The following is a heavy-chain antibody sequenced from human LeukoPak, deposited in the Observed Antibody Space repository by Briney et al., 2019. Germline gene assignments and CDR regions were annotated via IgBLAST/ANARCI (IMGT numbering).Heavy chain of an antibody. V-gene: IGHV3-48*03. Sequence: GGSLRLSCAASGFVFSTYEMDWVRQAPGKGLEWVSYISSSDGTTYYADSVKGRFTISRDNAKNSLSLQMNSLSAEDTAVYYCVRELVPQSINSGYDSFHIWGQGTMVTVSS. CDR3: VRELVPQSINSGYDSFHI. CDR1: GFVFSTYE. D-gene: IGHD5-12*01. CDR2: ISSSDGTT. J-gene: IGHJ3*02.